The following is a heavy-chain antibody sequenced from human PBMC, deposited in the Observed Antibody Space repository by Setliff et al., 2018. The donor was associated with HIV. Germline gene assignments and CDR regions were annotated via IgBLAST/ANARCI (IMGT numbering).Heavy chain of an antibody. CDR2: LSPSGTT. V-gene: IGHV4-34*01. D-gene: IGHD3-22*01. CDR3: ASRIYYYDSNNFLREEGFDP. Sequence: SETLSLTCTVYGGSFSNYYTNWIRQPPGKGLEWIGELSPSGTTRSNPSLQSRVTISLDASNNQFSLKLTSVTAADTAMYYCASRIYYYDSNNFLREEGFDPWGQGTLVTVSS. CDR1: GGSFSNYY. J-gene: IGHJ5*02.